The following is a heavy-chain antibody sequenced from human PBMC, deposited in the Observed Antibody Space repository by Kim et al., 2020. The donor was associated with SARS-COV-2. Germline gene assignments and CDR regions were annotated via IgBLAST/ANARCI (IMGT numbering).Heavy chain of an antibody. CDR1: GFTVSSNY. CDR3: ARESGGGMYSSGWYGPFVDY. J-gene: IGHJ4*02. CDR2: IYSGGST. D-gene: IGHD6-19*01. V-gene: IGHV3-66*01. Sequence: GGSLRLSCAASGFTVSSNYMSWVRQAPGKGLEWVSVIYSGGSTYYADSVKGRFTISRDNSKNTLYLQMNSLRAEDTAVYYCARESGGGMYSSGWYGPFVDYWGQGTLVTVSS.